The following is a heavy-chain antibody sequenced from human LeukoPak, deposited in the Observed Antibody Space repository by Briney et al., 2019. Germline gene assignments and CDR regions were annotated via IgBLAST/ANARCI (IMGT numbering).Heavy chain of an antibody. V-gene: IGHV3-43*02. D-gene: IGHD1-26*01. CDR2: ISGDGDNT. Sequence: GGSLRLSCVASGFTLDDSALHWVRQAPGKGLEWISLISGDGDNTYYADSVKGRFTISRDTSTNSLYLQMSSLRAEDTAFYYCAKGVRSGTYYNCFDPWGQGTLSPSPQ. CDR3: AKGVRSGTYYNCFDP. J-gene: IGHJ5*02. CDR1: GFTLDDSA.